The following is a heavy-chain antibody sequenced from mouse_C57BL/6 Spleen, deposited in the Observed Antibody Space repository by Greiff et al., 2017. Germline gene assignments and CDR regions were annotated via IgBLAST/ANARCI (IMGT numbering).Heavy chain of an antibody. J-gene: IGHJ1*03. D-gene: IGHD1-1*01. CDR1: GYTFTSYW. Sequence: QVQLQQSGTELVKPGASVKLSCKASGYTFTSYWMHWVKQRPGQGLEWIGNINPSNGGTNYNEKFKSKATLTVDKSSSTAYMQLSSLTSEDSAVYYWARSRYYGSWYFDVWGTGTTGTVSS. V-gene: IGHV1-53*01. CDR2: INPSNGGT. CDR3: ARSRYYGSWYFDV.